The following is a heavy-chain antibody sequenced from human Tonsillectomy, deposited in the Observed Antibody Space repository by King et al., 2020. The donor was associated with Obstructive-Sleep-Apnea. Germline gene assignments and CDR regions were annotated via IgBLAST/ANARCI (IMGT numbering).Heavy chain of an antibody. Sequence: VQLVESGGGVVQPGRSLRLSCTASGFTFSSYGMHWVRQAPGKGLEWVAVIWYDGSNEYYADSVKGRFTISRDNSKNTLYLQMNSLRAEDTAVYYCAKDLEARVRGVNHKDSYYGMDVWGQGTTVTVSS. CDR3: AKDLEARVRGVNHKDSYYGMDV. CDR1: GFTFSSYG. D-gene: IGHD3-10*01. CDR2: IWYDGSNE. J-gene: IGHJ6*02. V-gene: IGHV3-33*06.